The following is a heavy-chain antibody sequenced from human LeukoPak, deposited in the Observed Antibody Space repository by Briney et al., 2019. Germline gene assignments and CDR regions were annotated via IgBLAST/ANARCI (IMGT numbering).Heavy chain of an antibody. CDR2: IRSTANGYAI. V-gene: IGHV3-73*01. J-gene: IGHJ4*02. D-gene: IGHD3-10*01. Sequence: GGSPRLPCAASGFTFSGSALHWVRQASGKGLEWVGRIRSTANGYAIAYAASVKGRFTISRDDSKNTAYLQMDSLKTEDTAVYYCTGNYYGSGSYADFDYWGQGTLVTVSS. CDR3: TGNYYGSGSYADFDY. CDR1: GFTFSGSA.